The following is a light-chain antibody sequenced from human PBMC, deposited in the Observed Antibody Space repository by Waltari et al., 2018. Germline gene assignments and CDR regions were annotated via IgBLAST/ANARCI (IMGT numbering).Light chain of an antibody. Sequence: EIVLTQSPGTLSLSPGERATLSCRASQSVSSGYLAWYQQKPGQAPRRLIYGASSRATGIPDRFSGSGSGTDFTLTISRLEPEDFAVYYWQQYESSPWTFGQGTKVEIK. V-gene: IGKV3-20*01. CDR1: QSVSSGY. CDR3: QQYESSPWT. CDR2: GAS. J-gene: IGKJ1*01.